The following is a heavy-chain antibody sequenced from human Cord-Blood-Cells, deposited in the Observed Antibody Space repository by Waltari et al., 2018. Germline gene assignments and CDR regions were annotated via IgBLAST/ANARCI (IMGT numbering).Heavy chain of an antibody. CDR3: ARSSNYYDSSGYPNWFDP. Sequence: QVQLQQWGAGLLKPSETLSLTCAVYAGSFSGYYWSWTRQPPGKGLEWIGEINHSGSTNYNPSLKSRVTISVDTSKNQFSLKLSSVTAADTAVYYCARSSNYYDSSGYPNWFDPWGQGTLVTVSS. CDR1: AGSFSGYY. V-gene: IGHV4-34*01. J-gene: IGHJ5*02. CDR2: INHSGST. D-gene: IGHD3-22*01.